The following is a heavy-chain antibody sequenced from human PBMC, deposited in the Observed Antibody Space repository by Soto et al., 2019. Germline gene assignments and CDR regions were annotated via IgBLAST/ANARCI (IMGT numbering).Heavy chain of an antibody. J-gene: IGHJ4*02. Sequence: EVQLVESEGGLVQPGGSLRLSCAASGFGIGSYWMHWVRQAPGGGLMWISRIKSDGGIANYADFVQGRFTISRDNAKNTLYLEMNNLRAEDTAVYYCATLVARGVSTRWPHWGQGTLLTVSS. CDR3: ATLVARGVSTRWPH. D-gene: IGHD3-10*01. CDR1: GFGIGSYW. V-gene: IGHV3-74*01. CDR2: IKSDGGIA.